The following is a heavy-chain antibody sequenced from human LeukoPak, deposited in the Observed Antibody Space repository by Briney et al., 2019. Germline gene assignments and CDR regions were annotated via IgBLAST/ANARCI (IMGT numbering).Heavy chain of an antibody. CDR2: IYTSGST. CDR3: ARGSYYYGSGSYPFDY. Sequence: SETLSLTCTVSGGSIHSYWSWIRQPAGKGLEWIGRIYTSGSTNYNPSLKSRVTMSVDTSKNQFSLKLSSVTAADTAVYYCARGSYYYGSGSYPFDYWGQGTLVTVSS. J-gene: IGHJ4*02. CDR1: GGSIHSY. V-gene: IGHV4-4*07. D-gene: IGHD3-10*01.